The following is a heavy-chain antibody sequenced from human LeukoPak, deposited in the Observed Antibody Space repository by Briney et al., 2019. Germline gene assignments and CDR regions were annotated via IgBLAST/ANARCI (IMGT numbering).Heavy chain of an antibody. Sequence: GGSLRLSCAASGFTFDDYAMHWVRQAPGEGLEWVSGISWNSGSIGYADSVKGRFTISRDNAKNSLYLQMNSLRAEDTALYYCAKAEDYSKAFTLDYWGQGTLVTVSS. V-gene: IGHV3-9*01. CDR1: GFTFDDYA. CDR2: ISWNSGSI. D-gene: IGHD4-11*01. J-gene: IGHJ4*02. CDR3: AKAEDYSKAFTLDY.